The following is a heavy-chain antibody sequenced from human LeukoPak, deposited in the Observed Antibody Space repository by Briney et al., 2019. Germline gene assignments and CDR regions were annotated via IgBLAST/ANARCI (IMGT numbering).Heavy chain of an antibody. CDR2: INWNGGST. D-gene: IGHD3-10*01. Sequence: RPGGSLRLSCAASGFTFDDYGMSWVRQAPGKGLEWVSGINWNGGSTGYADSVKGRFTISRDNAKNTLYLQMNSLRVEDTAVYYCAYGSWREGFMDVWGKGTTVTVSS. CDR1: GFTFDDYG. CDR3: AYGSWREGFMDV. J-gene: IGHJ6*03. V-gene: IGHV3-20*04.